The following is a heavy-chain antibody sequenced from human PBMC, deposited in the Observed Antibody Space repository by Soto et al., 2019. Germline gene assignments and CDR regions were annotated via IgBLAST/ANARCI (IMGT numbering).Heavy chain of an antibody. V-gene: IGHV3-11*01. J-gene: IGHJ4*02. CDR3: ARGSSLVDY. CDR1: RFTFSDFY. CDR2: ISSSSSNI. Sequence: GGSLRLSCAASRFTFSDFYMTWIRQAPGKGLEWLSYISSSSSNINYADSVKGRFTISRDNAKNSLYLQMNSLRAEDTAVYYCARGSSLVDYWGQGTLVTVSS.